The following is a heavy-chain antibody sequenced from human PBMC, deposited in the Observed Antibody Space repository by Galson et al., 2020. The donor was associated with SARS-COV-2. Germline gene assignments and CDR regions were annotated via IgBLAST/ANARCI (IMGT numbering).Heavy chain of an antibody. D-gene: IGHD5-18*01. Sequence: GGSLRLSCSVSGFAFRSYAMHWVRQAPGKGLEYVSGISTNGGRTHYADSVKGRFAIFRDNSKDTLYLQMSSLRAEDTAVYYCVTPSPGYSSEEYGMDVWGQGTTVTVSS. CDR2: ISTNGGRT. V-gene: IGHV3-64D*06. J-gene: IGHJ6*02. CDR3: VTPSPGYSSEEYGMDV. CDR1: GFAFRSYA.